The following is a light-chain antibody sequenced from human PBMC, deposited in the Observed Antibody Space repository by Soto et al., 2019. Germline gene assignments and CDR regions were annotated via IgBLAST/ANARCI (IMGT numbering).Light chain of an antibody. V-gene: IGLV4-69*01. CDR1: SGHSNYA. CDR3: QTWGSGIVV. CDR2: LNSDGSH. J-gene: IGLJ2*01. Sequence: QPVLTQSPSASASLGASVKLTCTLSSGHSNYAIAWHQQQSEKGPRYLMKLNSDGSHSKGDGIPDRFSGSSSGAQRYLTISSLQSEDEADGYCQTWGSGIVVFGGGTKLTVL.